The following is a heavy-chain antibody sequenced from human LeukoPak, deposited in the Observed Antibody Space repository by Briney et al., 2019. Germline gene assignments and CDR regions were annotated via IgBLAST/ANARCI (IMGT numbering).Heavy chain of an antibody. V-gene: IGHV3-15*01. CDR2: IKSKTEGGTT. D-gene: IGHD3-9*01. CDR3: TRGDILTGYYGITDY. Sequence: GGTLRLSCAASGFTFSNAWMSWVRQAPGKGLEWVGRIKSKTEGGTTDYAAPVKGRFTISRDDSTNSLYLHMNSLKTEDTAVYYCTRGDILTGYYGITDYWGQGTLVTVSS. CDR1: GFTFSNAW. J-gene: IGHJ4*02.